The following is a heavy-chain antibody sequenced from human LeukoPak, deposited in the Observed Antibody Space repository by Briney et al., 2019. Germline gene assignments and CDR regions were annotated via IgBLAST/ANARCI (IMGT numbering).Heavy chain of an antibody. CDR2: IYTSGST. CDR1: GGSISSYY. D-gene: IGHD3-22*01. V-gene: IGHV4-4*09. Sequence: SETLSLTCTVSGGSISSYYWSWIRQPPGKGLEWVGYIYTSGSTNYNPSLKSRVTISVDTSKNQFSLKLSSVTAADTAVYYCARHYDPDAFDIWGQGTMVTVSS. CDR3: ARHYDPDAFDI. J-gene: IGHJ3*02.